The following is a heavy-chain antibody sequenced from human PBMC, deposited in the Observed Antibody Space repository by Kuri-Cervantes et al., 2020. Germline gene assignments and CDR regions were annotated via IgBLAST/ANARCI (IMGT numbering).Heavy chain of an antibody. CDR3: ARHGAGTDVVGGAIKHYYYVDV. V-gene: IGHV5-51*01. CDR1: GYIFTSYW. CDR2: IYPGDSET. J-gene: IGHJ6*03. Sequence: GESLKISCKASGYIFTSYWAGWVRQIPGKGPEWMGFIYPGDSETTYSPSFEGQVIISVDRSISTAYLYWHSLKASDSAIYFCARHGAGTDVVGGAIKHYYYVDVWGNGTTVTVSS. D-gene: IGHD2-15*01.